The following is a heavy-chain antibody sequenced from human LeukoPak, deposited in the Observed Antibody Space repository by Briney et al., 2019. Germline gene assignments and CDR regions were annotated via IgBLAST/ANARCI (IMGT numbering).Heavy chain of an antibody. CDR2: INHSGST. Sequence: SETLSLTCAVYGGSFSGYYWSWIRQPPGKGLEWIGEINHSGSTDYNPSLKSRVTISVDTSKNQFSLKLSSVTAADTAVYYCARPRNYYYYGMDVWGQGTTVTVSS. CDR3: ARPRNYYYYGMDV. CDR1: GGSFSGYY. J-gene: IGHJ6*02. V-gene: IGHV4-34*01.